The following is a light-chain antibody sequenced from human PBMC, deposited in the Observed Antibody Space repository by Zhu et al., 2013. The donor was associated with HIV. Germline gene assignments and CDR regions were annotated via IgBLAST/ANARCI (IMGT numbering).Light chain of an antibody. CDR1: TSNIGSNT. V-gene: IGLV1-44*01. CDR2: IND. CDR3: AAWDDTLNVPV. J-gene: IGLJ2*01. Sequence: QSVLTQPPSASGTPGQRVIISCSGSTSNIGSNTVNWYQQFPGTAPKLLIFINDQRPSGVPDRFSGSKSGTSASLAIGGLQSGDEADYYCAAWDDTLNVPVFGGGTKLTVL.